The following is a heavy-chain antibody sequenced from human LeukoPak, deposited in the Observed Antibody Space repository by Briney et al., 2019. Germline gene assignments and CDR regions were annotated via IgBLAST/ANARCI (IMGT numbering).Heavy chain of an antibody. CDR1: GFTFSNYW. J-gene: IGHJ3*02. V-gene: IGHV3-7*01. CDR2: IKRDGSDK. Sequence: PGGSLRLSCAASGFTFSNYWMTWVRQAPGKGLEWVANIKRDGSDKYYVDSVKGRFTISRDNAKSSLYLQMNSLRAEDTAVYYCASDPPWENDAFDIXXXGTMVTVSS. D-gene: IGHD1-26*01. CDR3: ASDPPWENDAFDI.